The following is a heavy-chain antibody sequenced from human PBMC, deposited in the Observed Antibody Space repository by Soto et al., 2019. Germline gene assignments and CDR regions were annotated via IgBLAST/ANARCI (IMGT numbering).Heavy chain of an antibody. CDR1: GFTFSNHA. D-gene: IGHD3-10*01. CDR2: ISGNGIST. J-gene: IGHJ5*02. Sequence: EVQLLESGGGLVQPGGSLRLSCAASGFTFSNHAMSWVRQAPGKGLEWVSAISGNGISTYYADSVKSRFTISRDNSKNTLYLQMNRLRADNTAVYYCARDAIAMVRGTNNWFDPWGQGALVTVST. CDR3: ARDAIAMVRGTNNWFDP. V-gene: IGHV3-23*01.